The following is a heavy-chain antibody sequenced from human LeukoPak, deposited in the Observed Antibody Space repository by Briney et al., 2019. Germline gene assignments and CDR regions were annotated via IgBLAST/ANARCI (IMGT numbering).Heavy chain of an antibody. V-gene: IGHV4-59*01. CDR1: GGSISGYH. Sequence: SETLSLTCTVSGGSISGYHWSWIRQPPGKGLEWIGYIYYSGSTKYNPSLKSRVTMSVDTSKNQFSLKLSSVTAADTAVYYCARGGLENGYHANDGFDICGQGTMVTVSS. CDR3: ARGGLENGYHANDGFDI. CDR2: IYYSGST. D-gene: IGHD3-22*01. J-gene: IGHJ3*02.